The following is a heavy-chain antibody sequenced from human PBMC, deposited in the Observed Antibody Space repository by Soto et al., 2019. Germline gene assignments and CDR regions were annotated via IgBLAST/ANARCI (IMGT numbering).Heavy chain of an antibody. Sequence: EVQLLESGGGLVQPGGSLRLSCAASGFTFSSHAMSWVRQAPGKGLEWVSAISGSGGSTYYADSVKGRFTISRDNSKNTLYLQMNSLRAEDTAVYYCAKDPRYCSGGSCYFEYFQHWGQGTLVTVSS. CDR3: AKDPRYCSGGSCYFEYFQH. J-gene: IGHJ1*01. CDR2: ISGSGGST. D-gene: IGHD2-15*01. CDR1: GFTFSSHA. V-gene: IGHV3-23*01.